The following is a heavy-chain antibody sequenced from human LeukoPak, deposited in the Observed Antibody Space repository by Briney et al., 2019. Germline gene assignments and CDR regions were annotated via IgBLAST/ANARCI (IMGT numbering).Heavy chain of an antibody. Sequence: GGSLRLSCAAYGFTFISYSMNWVPQAPGKGLEWVSSISSSSSYIYSADSVKGRFTICRDKAKNSLYLQMNSLRGEDTAVYYCARAPYYYDSSGSYFDYWGQGTLVTVSS. CDR1: GFTFISYS. CDR3: ARAPYYYDSSGSYFDY. D-gene: IGHD3-22*01. J-gene: IGHJ4*02. V-gene: IGHV3-21*01. CDR2: ISSSSSYI.